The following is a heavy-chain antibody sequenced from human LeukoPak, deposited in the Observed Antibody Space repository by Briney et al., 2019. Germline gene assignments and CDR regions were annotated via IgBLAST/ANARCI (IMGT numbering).Heavy chain of an antibody. Sequence: ASVKVSCKASGYTFVNYDINWVRPATGQGLEWMGWMNPTSGNTGYAQKLQGRVSMTRDTSISTAYMELSSLTYEDTAVYYCTMTSPAGYNLVGAFDTWGQGTKVTVSS. CDR2: MNPTSGNT. J-gene: IGHJ3*02. CDR1: GYTFVNYD. CDR3: TMTSPAGYNLVGAFDT. D-gene: IGHD5-24*01. V-gene: IGHV1-8*01.